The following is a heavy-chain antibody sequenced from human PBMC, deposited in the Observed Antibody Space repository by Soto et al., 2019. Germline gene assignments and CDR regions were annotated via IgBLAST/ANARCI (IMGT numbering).Heavy chain of an antibody. Sequence: APVKVSFKAFCCTFSSYGISWVRQAPGQGLEWMGWISDYNGNTNYAQKLQGRVTMTTDTSTSTAYMELRSLRSDDTAVYYCARLRYFDWLLSYHFDYWGQGTLVTVSS. CDR1: CCTFSSYG. CDR3: ARLRYFDWLLSYHFDY. CDR2: ISDYNGNT. V-gene: IGHV1-18*01. D-gene: IGHD3-9*01. J-gene: IGHJ4*02.